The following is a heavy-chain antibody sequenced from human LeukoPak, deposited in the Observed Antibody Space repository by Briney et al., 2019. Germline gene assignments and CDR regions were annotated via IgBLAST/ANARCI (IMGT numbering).Heavy chain of an antibody. J-gene: IGHJ4*02. D-gene: IGHD1-7*01. V-gene: IGHV4-30-4*01. CDR1: GGSISGGDYY. CDR2: IYYSGST. Sequence: SETLSLTCTVSGGSISGGDYYWSWIRQPPGKGLEWIGYIYYSGSTYYNPSLKSRVTISVDTSKNQFSLKLSSVTAADTAVYYCARVSYNWNLYYFDYWGQGTLVTVSS. CDR3: ARVSYNWNLYYFDY.